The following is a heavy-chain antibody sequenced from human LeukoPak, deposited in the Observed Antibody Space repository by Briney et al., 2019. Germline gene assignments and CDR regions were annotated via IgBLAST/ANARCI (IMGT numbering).Heavy chain of an antibody. V-gene: IGHV1-46*01. Sequence: GASVKVSCKASGYTFTSYYMHWVRQAPGQGLEWMGIINPSGGSTSYAQKFQGRVTMTRDMSTSTVYMELSSLRSEDTAVYYCASGTRWLSGYYRPPLDYWGQGTLVTVSS. J-gene: IGHJ4*02. D-gene: IGHD3-22*01. CDR2: INPSGGST. CDR1: GYTFTSYY. CDR3: ASGTRWLSGYYRPPLDY.